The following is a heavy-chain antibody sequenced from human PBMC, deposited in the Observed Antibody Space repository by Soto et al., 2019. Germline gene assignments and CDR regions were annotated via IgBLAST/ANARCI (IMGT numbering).Heavy chain of an antibody. D-gene: IGHD4-17*01. CDR2: IYYSGST. J-gene: IGHJ4*02. V-gene: IGHV4-39*01. CDR1: GGSISSSSYY. CDR3: ARLPIGMTTVSYFDY. Sequence: PSETLSLTCTVSGGSISSSSYYWGWIRQPPGKGLEWIGSIYYSGSTYYNPSLKSRVTISVDTSKNQFSLKLSSVTAADTAVYYCARLPIGMTTVSYFDYWGQGTLVTVSS.